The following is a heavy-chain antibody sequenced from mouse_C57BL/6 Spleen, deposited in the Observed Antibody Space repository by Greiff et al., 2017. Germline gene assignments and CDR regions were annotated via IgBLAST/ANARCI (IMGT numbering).Heavy chain of an antibody. CDR2: IDPEDGET. CDR1: GFNIKDYY. V-gene: IGHV14-2*01. CDR3: ARSLITTVVARYYYAMDY. D-gene: IGHD1-1*01. J-gene: IGHJ4*01. Sequence: EVQLQQSGAELVKPGASVKLSCTASGFNIKDYYMHWVKQRTEQGLEWIGRIDPEDGETKYAPKFQGKATITADTSSNTAYLQLSSLTSEDTAVYYCARSLITTVVARYYYAMDYWGQGTSVTVSS.